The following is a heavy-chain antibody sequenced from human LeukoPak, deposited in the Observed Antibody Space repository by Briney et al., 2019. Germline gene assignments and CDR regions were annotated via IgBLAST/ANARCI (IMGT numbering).Heavy chain of an antibody. J-gene: IGHJ4*02. D-gene: IGHD5-18*01. Sequence: GRSLRLSCAASGFTFSSYGMHWVRQAPGKGLEWVAVISYDGSNKYYADSVKGRFSISRDNSKNTLSLQMNSLRVEDTALYYCARGKRGFIYGSDFWGQGTLVTVSS. CDR1: GFTFSSYG. V-gene: IGHV3-30*03. CDR2: ISYDGSNK. CDR3: ARGKRGFIYGSDF.